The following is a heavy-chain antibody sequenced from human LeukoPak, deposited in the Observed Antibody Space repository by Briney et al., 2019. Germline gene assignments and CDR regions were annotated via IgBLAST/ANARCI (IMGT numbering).Heavy chain of an antibody. CDR3: ARRVITMIDHYYFDY. D-gene: IGHD3-22*01. V-gene: IGHV4-30-2*01. Sequence: SETLSLTCAVSGGSISSGGYSWSWIRQPPGKGLEWIGYIYHSGSTYYNPSLKSRVTISVDRSKNQFSLKLSSVTAADTAVYYCARRVITMIDHYYFDYWGQGTLVTVSS. CDR1: GGSISSGGYS. CDR2: IYHSGST. J-gene: IGHJ4*02.